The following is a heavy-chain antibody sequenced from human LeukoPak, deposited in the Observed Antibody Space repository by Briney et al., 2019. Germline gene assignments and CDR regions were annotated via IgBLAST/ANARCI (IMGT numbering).Heavy chain of an antibody. Sequence: ASVKVSCKASGYTFTGYYMDWVRRAPGQGLEWMGWINPNSGSTNYAQKFQGRVTMTRETSISTAYMELSRLRSDDPAVYYCARGVTARGSYYYMDVWGKGTTVTISS. CDR2: INPNSGST. CDR1: GYTFTGYY. D-gene: IGHD2-21*02. V-gene: IGHV1-2*02. J-gene: IGHJ6*03. CDR3: ARGVTARGSYYYMDV.